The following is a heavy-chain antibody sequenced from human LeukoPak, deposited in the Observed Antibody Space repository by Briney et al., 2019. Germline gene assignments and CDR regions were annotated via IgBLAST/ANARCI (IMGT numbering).Heavy chain of an antibody. CDR2: IYHSGST. J-gene: IGHJ4*02. CDR3: ASARDVVIDY. V-gene: IGHV4-31*03. CDR1: GGSISSGGYY. D-gene: IGHD3-10*02. Sequence: KPSQTLSLTCTVSGGSISSGGYYWSWIRQHPGEGLEWIGYIYHSGSTYYNPSLKSRLTISVDTSKNQVSLKLISVTAADTAVYYCASARDVVIDYWGQGALVTVSS.